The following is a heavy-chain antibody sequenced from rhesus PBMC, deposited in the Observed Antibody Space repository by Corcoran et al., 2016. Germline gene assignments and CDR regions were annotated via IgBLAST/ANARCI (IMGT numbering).Heavy chain of an antibody. J-gene: IGHJ4*01. D-gene: IGHD3-28*01. V-gene: IGHV4-173*01. CDR3: AREADSGYLFDY. CDR2: ISGSGGRN. CDR1: GGSISSNY. Sequence: QLQLQESGPGLVKPSETLSLTCAVSGGSISSNYWSWIRQPPGKGLEWIGRISGSGGRNDYNPALKSRVTMSTDTSKNQFSLKLSSVTAADTAVYYCAREADSGYLFDYWGQGVLVTVSS.